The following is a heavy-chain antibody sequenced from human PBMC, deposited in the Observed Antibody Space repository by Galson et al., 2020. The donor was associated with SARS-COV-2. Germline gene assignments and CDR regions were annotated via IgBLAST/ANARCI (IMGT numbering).Heavy chain of an antibody. D-gene: IGHD3-16*01. V-gene: IGHV4-59*08. CDR3: ARFWGGFDI. Sequence: ASETLYLTCTVSGGSISPYYRSWIRQPPGKGLEWIGYIYYSGSTNYNPSLKSRLTISMDRSKNQFSLKLSSVTAADTAVYYCARFWGGFDIWGQGTMVSVSS. J-gene: IGHJ3*02. CDR1: GGSISPYY. CDR2: IYYSGST.